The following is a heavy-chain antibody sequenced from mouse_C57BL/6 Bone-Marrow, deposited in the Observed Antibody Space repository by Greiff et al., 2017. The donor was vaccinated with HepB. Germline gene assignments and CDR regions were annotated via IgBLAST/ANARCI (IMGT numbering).Heavy chain of an antibody. D-gene: IGHD1-1*01. V-gene: IGHV1-81*01. CDR3: ARRDYGSRDYAMDD. CDR2: IYPRSGNT. J-gene: IGHJ4*01. CDR1: GYTFTSYG. Sequence: QVQLQQSGAELARPGASVKLSCKASGYTFTSYGISWVKQRTGQGLEWIGEIYPRSGNTYYNEKFKGKATLTADKSSSTAYMELRSLTSEDSAVYFCARRDYGSRDYAMDDWGQGTSVTVSS.